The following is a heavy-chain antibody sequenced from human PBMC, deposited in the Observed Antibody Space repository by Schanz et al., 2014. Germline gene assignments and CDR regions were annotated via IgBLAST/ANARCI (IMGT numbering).Heavy chain of an antibody. V-gene: IGHV3-11*03. Sequence: QVQLMESGGGVVQPGGSLRLSCAASGFSFSDYYMSWIRQAPGKGLEWISFINTGSNYINYADSVKGRFTISRDNTKNSLFLQLNSLRADDTAVYYCARNRGSGGQNWYFDLWGRGTLVTVSS. D-gene: IGHD1-26*01. J-gene: IGHJ2*01. CDR1: GFSFSDYY. CDR3: ARNRGSGGQNWYFDL. CDR2: INTGSNYI.